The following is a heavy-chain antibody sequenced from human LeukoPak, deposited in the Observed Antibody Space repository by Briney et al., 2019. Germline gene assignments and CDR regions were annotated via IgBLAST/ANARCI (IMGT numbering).Heavy chain of an antibody. V-gene: IGHV4-59*08. J-gene: IGHJ6*03. CDR3: ARGIVLMVYAPDYMDV. Sequence: PSETLSLTCTVSGGSISSYYWSWIRQPPGKGLEWIGYIYYSGSTNYNPSLKSRVTISVDTSKNQFSLKLSSVTAADTAVYYCARGIVLMVYAPDYMDVWGKGTTVTVSS. D-gene: IGHD2-8*01. CDR2: IYYSGST. CDR1: GGSISSYY.